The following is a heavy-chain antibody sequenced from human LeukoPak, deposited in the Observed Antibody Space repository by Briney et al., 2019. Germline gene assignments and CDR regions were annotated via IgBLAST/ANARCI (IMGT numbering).Heavy chain of an antibody. D-gene: IGHD4-23*01. J-gene: IGHJ4*02. V-gene: IGHV1-24*01. CDR1: GYKLLELS. Sequence: ASVKVSCKVSGYKLLELSMHWVRQAPGKGLEWMGGFDPEGSDTVSPQKFQGRVTMTEDTSTDTAYMELSSLRSEDTAVYYCATSVDGLVTIRTYLELWGQGTPVTVSS. CDR3: ATSVDGLVTIRTYLEL. CDR2: FDPEGSDT.